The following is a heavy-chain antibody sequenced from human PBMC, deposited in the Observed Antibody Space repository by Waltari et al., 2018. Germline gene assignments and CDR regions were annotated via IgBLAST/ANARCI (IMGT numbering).Heavy chain of an antibody. CDR3: AKDYGATLRGWFDP. Sequence: QVQLQQWGAGLLKPSETLSLTCAVYGGSFSGYYWSWVRQPPGKGLEWIGEINHSGSTNYNPSVKGRVTISVDTSKNQFSLMLNSVTAADTAVYYCAKDYGATLRGWFDPWGQGNLVIVSS. CDR2: INHSGST. J-gene: IGHJ5*02. CDR1: GGSFSGYY. D-gene: IGHD4-17*01. V-gene: IGHV4-34*01.